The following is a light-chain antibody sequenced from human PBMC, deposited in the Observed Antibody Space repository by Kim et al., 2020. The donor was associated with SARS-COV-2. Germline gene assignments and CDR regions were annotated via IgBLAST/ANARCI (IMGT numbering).Light chain of an antibody. Sequence: ALEQAIRLTCQGDNVRNYYETWYEQRPEQAPTLVIYGKYYRPSGIPDRFSGFASGNTASWTITGAQAEDEAYYYCSSRDSTGDHVVFGGGTQLTVL. CDR1: NVRNYY. CDR3: SSRDSTGDHVV. J-gene: IGLJ3*02. V-gene: IGLV3-19*01. CDR2: GKY.